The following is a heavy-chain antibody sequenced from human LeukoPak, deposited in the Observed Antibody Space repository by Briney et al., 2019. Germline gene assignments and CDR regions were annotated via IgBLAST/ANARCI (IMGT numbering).Heavy chain of an antibody. D-gene: IGHD3-10*01. CDR2: INHSGST. Sequence: SETLSLTCAVYGGSLSGYYWSWIRQPPGKGVEWIGEINHSGSTNYDPSLKSRVTISVDTSKNQFSLKLSSVTAADTAVYYCARGPKVRGRYGMDVWGKGTTVTVSS. J-gene: IGHJ6*04. V-gene: IGHV4-34*01. CDR3: ARGPKVRGRYGMDV. CDR1: GGSLSGYY.